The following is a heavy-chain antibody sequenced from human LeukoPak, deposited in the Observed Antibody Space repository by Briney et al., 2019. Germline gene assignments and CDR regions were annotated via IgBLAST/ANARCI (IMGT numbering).Heavy chain of an antibody. CDR3: ARTQWELLNWFDP. CDR2: IIPIFGTA. Sequence: GASVKVSCKASGGTFSSYAISWVRQAPGQGLEWMGRIIPIFGTANYAQKFQGRVTITTDEPTSTAYMELSSLRSEDTAVYYCARTQWELLNWFDPWGQGTLVTVSS. CDR1: GGTFSSYA. J-gene: IGHJ5*02. V-gene: IGHV1-69*05. D-gene: IGHD1-26*01.